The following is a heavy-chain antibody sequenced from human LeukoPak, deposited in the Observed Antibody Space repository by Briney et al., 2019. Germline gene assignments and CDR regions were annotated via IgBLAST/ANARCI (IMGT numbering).Heavy chain of an antibody. J-gene: IGHJ4*02. CDR1: GGSINSTSNY. CDR3: AGDYGDYYFDY. CDR2: IYYSGST. D-gene: IGHD4-17*01. Sequence: PSETLSLTCTVSGGSINSTSNYWGWIRQPLGKGLEWIGSIYYSGSTSYNPSLKSRVTISVDTSKNQFSLKLSSVTAADTAVYFCAGDYGDYYFDYWGQGTLVTVSS. V-gene: IGHV4-39*07.